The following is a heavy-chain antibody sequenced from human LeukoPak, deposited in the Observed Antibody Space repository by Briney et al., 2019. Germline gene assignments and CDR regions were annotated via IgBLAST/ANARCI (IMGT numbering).Heavy chain of an antibody. V-gene: IGHV3-33*01. D-gene: IGHD2-21*01. CDR1: GFTFIDYG. CDR3: ARDYSWVLDS. CDR2: IWSDATNA. J-gene: IGHJ4*02. Sequence: PGGSLRLSCAASGFTFIDYGMHWVRQAPGKGLEWVALIWSDATNAYYADSVKGRFTISRDNSKNTVSLQMNSLRAEDTAVYYCARDYSWVLDSWGQGTLVTVSS.